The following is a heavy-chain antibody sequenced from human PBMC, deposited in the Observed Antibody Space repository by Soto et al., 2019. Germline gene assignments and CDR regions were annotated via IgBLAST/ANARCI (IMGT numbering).Heavy chain of an antibody. CDR3: ARDYSSPYSSSSWFDP. CDR2: TYYRSKWYN. Sequence: QTLSLTCAISVDIVSSNSAACSWILQSPSMFLEWLGRTYYRSKWYNDYAVSVKSRITINPDTSKNQFSLQLNSVTPEDTAVYYCARDYSSPYSSSSWFDPWGQGTLVTVSS. V-gene: IGHV6-1*01. J-gene: IGHJ5*02. CDR1: VDIVSSNSAA. D-gene: IGHD6-6*01.